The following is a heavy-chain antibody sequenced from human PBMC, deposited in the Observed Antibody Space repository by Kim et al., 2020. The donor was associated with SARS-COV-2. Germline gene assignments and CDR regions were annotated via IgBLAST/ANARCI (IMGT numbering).Heavy chain of an antibody. CDR2: ISSDHGNT. D-gene: IGHD1-26*01. CDR1: GYSFNSYG. CDR3: ASLVGTTSAAFDI. J-gene: IGHJ3*02. V-gene: IGHV1-18*01. Sequence: ASVKVSCNASGYSFNSYGISWVRQAPGQVLEWMGWISSDHGNTKYAQNLQGRLTLTTDTSTNTAYLDLRSLRSDDTAVYYCASLVGTTSAAFDIWGQGTM.